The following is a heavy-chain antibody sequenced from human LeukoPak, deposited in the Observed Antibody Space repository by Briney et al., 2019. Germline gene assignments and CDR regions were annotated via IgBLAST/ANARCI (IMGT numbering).Heavy chain of an antibody. Sequence: ASVKVSCKASGYTFTGYYMHWVRQAPGQGLEWMGWINPNSGGTNYAQKFQGGVTMTRDTSISTAYMELSRLRSDDTAVYYCARSVLARYYDVGEGYFDYWGQGTLVTVSS. CDR3: ARSVLARYYDVGEGYFDY. J-gene: IGHJ4*02. CDR1: GYTFTGYY. D-gene: IGHD3-10*02. V-gene: IGHV1-2*02. CDR2: INPNSGGT.